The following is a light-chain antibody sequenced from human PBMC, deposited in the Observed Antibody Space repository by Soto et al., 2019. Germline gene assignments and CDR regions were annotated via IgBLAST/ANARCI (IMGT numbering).Light chain of an antibody. CDR1: QSVISS. CDR2: GAS. J-gene: IGKJ4*01. Sequence: EIVVTQSTALLSVSPGERVTLSCRASQSVISSIDWYQQKLGQAPRLLLYGASTRATGIPARFSGRGSGTELFLTISSLESEDFAMYYCQHYNNWLGTFGGGTKIEIK. CDR3: QHYNNWLGT. V-gene: IGKV3-15*01.